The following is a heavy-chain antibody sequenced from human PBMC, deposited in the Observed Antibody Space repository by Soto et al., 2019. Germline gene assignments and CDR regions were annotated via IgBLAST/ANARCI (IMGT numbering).Heavy chain of an antibody. CDR3: AKDYGSSRYFFDY. CDR1: GFTFINYA. Sequence: PGGSLRLSCAASGFTFINYAMTWVRQAPGEGLEWVSTISGNGANTHYADSVKGRFSISRDNSKNTLYIQMNSLRAEDTAVHYCAKDYGSSRYFFDYWGQGALVTVSS. J-gene: IGHJ4*02. V-gene: IGHV3-23*01. CDR2: ISGNGANT. D-gene: IGHD6-19*01.